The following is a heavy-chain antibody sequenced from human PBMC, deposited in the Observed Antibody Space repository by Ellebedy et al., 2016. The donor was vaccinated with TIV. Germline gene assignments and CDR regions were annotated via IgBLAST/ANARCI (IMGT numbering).Heavy chain of an antibody. J-gene: IGHJ6*02. CDR2: ITTDGDRT. Sequence: GESLKISCAASGFTFGQYWMHWVRQVPGKGLMWVSRITTDGDRTEYADYVEGRFTISRDNSKKTLYLQMNSLRADDTAVYYCAKSRGDINHDYGMDVWGQGPAVVVSS. D-gene: IGHD5-12*01. V-gene: IGHV3-74*03. CDR1: GFTFGQYW. CDR3: AKSRGDINHDYGMDV.